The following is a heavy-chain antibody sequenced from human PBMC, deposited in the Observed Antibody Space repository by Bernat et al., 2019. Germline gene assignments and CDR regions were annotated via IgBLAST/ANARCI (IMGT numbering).Heavy chain of an antibody. CDR2: ISSSSTYI. CDR3: APHGTILVS. Sequence: EVQLVESGGGLVRPGGSLRLSCAASGFTFSNYRMHWVRQAPGKGLEWVSSISSSSTYIYYADSVKGRFTISRDDAEHSLYLQMNSLRAEDTAVYYCAPHGTILVSWAQRSLVTLSS. J-gene: IGHJ4*02. V-gene: IGHV3-21*01. D-gene: IGHD2-2*02. CDR1: GFTFSNYR.